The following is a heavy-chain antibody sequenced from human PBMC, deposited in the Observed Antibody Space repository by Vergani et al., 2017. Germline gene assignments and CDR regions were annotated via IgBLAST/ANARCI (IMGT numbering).Heavy chain of an antibody. CDR1: GGSISSGSYY. CDR2: IYTSGST. CDR3: ARERRDGYNIFWYFDL. V-gene: IGHV4-61*02. D-gene: IGHD5-24*01. Sequence: QVQLQESGPGLVKPSQTLSLTCTVSGGSISSGSYYWSWIRQPAGKGLEWIGRIYTSGSTNYNPSLKRRVTISVDTSKNQFSLKLSSVTAADTAVYYCARERRDGYNIFWYFDLWGRGTLVTVSS. J-gene: IGHJ2*01.